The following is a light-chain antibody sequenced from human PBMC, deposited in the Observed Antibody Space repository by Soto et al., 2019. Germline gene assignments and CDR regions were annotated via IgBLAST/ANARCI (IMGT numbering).Light chain of an antibody. Sequence: PGEGATLSCRASQSVSSNLAWYQQKPGQAPRLLIYGASSRATGIPDRFSGSGSGTDFTLAIGRLEPEDFAVYYCQQYGRSPWTFGQGTKVDIK. V-gene: IGKV3-20*01. J-gene: IGKJ1*01. CDR1: QSVSSN. CDR3: QQYGRSPWT. CDR2: GAS.